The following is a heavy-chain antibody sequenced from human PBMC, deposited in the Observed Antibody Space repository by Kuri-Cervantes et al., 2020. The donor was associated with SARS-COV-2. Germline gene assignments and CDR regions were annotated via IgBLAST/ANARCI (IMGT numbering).Heavy chain of an antibody. J-gene: IGHJ6*02. Sequence: GESLKISCAASGFTFSSYSMNWVRQAPGKGLEWVSSITSGSNYIYYADSVKGRFTISRDNAENSLYLQMNSLRDEDTAVYYCARDKRGGSMIVVPLDVWGQGTTVTVSS. D-gene: IGHD3-22*01. CDR1: GFTFSSYS. CDR2: ITSGSNYI. V-gene: IGHV3-21*06. CDR3: ARDKRGGSMIVVPLDV.